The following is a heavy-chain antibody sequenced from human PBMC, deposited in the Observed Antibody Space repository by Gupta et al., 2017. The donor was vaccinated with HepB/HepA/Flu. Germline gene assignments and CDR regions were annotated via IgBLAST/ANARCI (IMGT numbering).Heavy chain of an antibody. CDR3: ARVPWGYAIDG. CDR2: VNPIGEST. Sequence: QVQLAQSGAEVKKPGASVQVSCKASGFTLTTDHIHWVRQAPGQGLEWMGVVNPIGESTTDTQKFQGRVTLTRDTSTTTFYMELRSLRSEDTAFYYCARVPWGYAIDGWGQGPAVPVS. J-gene: IGHJ6*02. V-gene: IGHV1-46*01. CDR1: GFTLTTDH. D-gene: IGHD1-26*01.